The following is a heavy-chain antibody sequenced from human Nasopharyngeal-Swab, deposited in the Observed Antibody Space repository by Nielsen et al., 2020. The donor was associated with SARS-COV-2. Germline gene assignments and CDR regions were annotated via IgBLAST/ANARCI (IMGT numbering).Heavy chain of an antibody. Sequence: ASEKVPRMASVYTFTSYGIIWVRQAPAQGLAWMGWISAYNGNTNYAQKLQGRVTMTTDTSTSTAYMELRSLRSDDPAVYYCARDGYTYYDILTGYKHFDYWGQGTLVTVSS. CDR3: ARDGYTYYDILTGYKHFDY. CDR2: ISAYNGNT. D-gene: IGHD3-9*01. J-gene: IGHJ4*02. CDR1: VYTFTSYG. V-gene: IGHV1-18*01.